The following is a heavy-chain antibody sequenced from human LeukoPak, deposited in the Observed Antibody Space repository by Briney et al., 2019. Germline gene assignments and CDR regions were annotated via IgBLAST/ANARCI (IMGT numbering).Heavy chain of an antibody. CDR3: ARGDILTGPITYYYYGMDV. Sequence: GGSLRLSCAASGFTFSSYSMNWVRQAPGKGLEWVSYISSSSSTIYYADSVKGRFTISRDNAKNSLYLQMNSLRAEDTAVYYCARGDILTGPITYYYYGMDVWGQGTTVTVSS. J-gene: IGHJ6*02. CDR1: GFTFSSYS. V-gene: IGHV3-48*04. CDR2: ISSSSSTI. D-gene: IGHD3-9*01.